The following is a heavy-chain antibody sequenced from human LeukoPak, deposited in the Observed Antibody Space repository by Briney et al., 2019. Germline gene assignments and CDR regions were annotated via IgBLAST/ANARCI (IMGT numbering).Heavy chain of an antibody. CDR2: ISYDGSNK. Sequence: AVSLRLSCAASAFTFSSYRMHWVRQAPGKGLEWVADISYDGSNKYYADSVKGRLTISRDNSKNTLYLQMNSLRAEDTAVYYCAKDYYGSGSYYGLDYWGQGTLVTVSS. D-gene: IGHD3-10*01. CDR3: AKDYYGSGSYYGLDY. CDR1: AFTFSSYR. V-gene: IGHV3-30*18. J-gene: IGHJ4*02.